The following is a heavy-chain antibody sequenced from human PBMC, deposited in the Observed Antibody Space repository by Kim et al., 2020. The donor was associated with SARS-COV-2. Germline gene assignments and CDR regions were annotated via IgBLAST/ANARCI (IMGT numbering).Heavy chain of an antibody. CDR3: ARDYSSGVEYYYYYYYMDV. CDR1: GYTFTSYA. D-gene: IGHD6-19*01. Sequence: ASVKVSCKASGYTFTSYAMNWVRQAPGQGLEWMGWINTNTGNPTYAQGFTGRFVFTLDTSVSTAYLQLSSLKAEDTAVYYCARDYSSGVEYYYYYYYMDVWGKGTTVTVSS. V-gene: IGHV7-4-1*02. J-gene: IGHJ6*03. CDR2: INTNTGNP.